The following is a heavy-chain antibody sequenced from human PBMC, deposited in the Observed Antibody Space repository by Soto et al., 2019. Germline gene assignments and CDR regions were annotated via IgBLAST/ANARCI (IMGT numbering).Heavy chain of an antibody. D-gene: IGHD3-10*01. V-gene: IGHV1-46*01. CDR2: INPSGGST. CDR3: ARSRITMVRGVIYGMDV. Sequence: ASVKVSCKASGYTFTSYYMHWVRQAPGQGLEWMGIINPSGGSTSYAQKFQGRVTMTRDTSTSTVYMELSSLRSEDAAVYYCARSRITMVRGVIYGMDVWGQGTTVTVSS. CDR1: GYTFTSYY. J-gene: IGHJ6*02.